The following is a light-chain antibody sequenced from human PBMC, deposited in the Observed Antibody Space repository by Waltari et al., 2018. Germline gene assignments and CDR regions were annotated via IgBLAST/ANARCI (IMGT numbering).Light chain of an antibody. CDR1: SLRSYY. CDR2: DKN. Sequence: SSELTQDPAVSVAMGQKVRITCQADSLRSYYASWYQQWPGQSPILVIYDKNNRPSGVPDRFSGSSSHNTGSLTITGAQAEDEASYYCHSRDASGVAGSFGGGTKLTVL. V-gene: IGLV3-19*01. J-gene: IGLJ2*01. CDR3: HSRDASGVAGS.